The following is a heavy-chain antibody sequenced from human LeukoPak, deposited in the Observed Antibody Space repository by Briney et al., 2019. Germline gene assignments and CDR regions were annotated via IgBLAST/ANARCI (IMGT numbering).Heavy chain of an antibody. Sequence: GGSLRLSCAASGFTFSNYGMSWVRQAPGKGLEWVSAISGSGGSTYYADSLKGRFAISRDNSKNTLYLQMNSLRAEDTAVYYCARINRPNWFDPWGQGTLVTVSS. J-gene: IGHJ5*02. D-gene: IGHD2-15*01. CDR3: ARINRPNWFDP. V-gene: IGHV3-23*01. CDR2: ISGSGGST. CDR1: GFTFSNYG.